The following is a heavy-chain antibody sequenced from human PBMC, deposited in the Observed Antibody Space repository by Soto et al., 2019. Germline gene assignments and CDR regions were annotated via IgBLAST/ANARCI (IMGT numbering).Heavy chain of an antibody. Sequence: QLQLQESGPGLVKPSETLSLTCTVSGGSISSSSYYWGWIRQPPGKGLEWIGSIYYSGSTYYNPSLKSRVTISVDTSKTHFSLNLSSVTAADTAVYYCARHEYYDFWSGYPSGYGMDVWGQGTTVTVSS. D-gene: IGHD3-3*01. CDR1: GGSISSSSYY. V-gene: IGHV4-39*01. CDR2: IYYSGST. J-gene: IGHJ6*02. CDR3: ARHEYYDFWSGYPSGYGMDV.